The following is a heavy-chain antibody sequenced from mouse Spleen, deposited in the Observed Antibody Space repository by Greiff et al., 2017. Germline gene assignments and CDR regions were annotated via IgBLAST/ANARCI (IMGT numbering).Heavy chain of an antibody. Sequence: EVQLVESGGGLVKPGGSLKLSCAASGFTFSSYTMSWVRQTPAKRLEWVATISSGGGNTYYPDSVKGRFTISRDNSRNTLYLQMSSLRSGDTAMYYCARQDYSYDTGFAYWGQGTLVTVSA. J-gene: IGHJ3*01. CDR3: ARQDYSYDTGFAY. D-gene: IGHD2-12*01. CDR1: GFTFSSYT. V-gene: IGHV5-9*04. CDR2: ISSGGGNT.